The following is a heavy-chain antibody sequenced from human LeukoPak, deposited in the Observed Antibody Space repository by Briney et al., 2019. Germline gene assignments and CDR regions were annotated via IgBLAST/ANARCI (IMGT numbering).Heavy chain of an antibody. CDR1: GFTFSSDW. Sequence: GGSLRLSCVASGFTFSSDWMNWVRQAPGKGLEWVANIQPDGDNIWCADSVKGRFTISRDNSKSTLYLQMNSLRVEDTAVYYCARGRDYSKDYWGQGTLVTVSS. CDR3: ARGRDYSKDY. D-gene: IGHD4-11*01. V-gene: IGHV3-7*01. J-gene: IGHJ4*02. CDR2: IQPDGDNI.